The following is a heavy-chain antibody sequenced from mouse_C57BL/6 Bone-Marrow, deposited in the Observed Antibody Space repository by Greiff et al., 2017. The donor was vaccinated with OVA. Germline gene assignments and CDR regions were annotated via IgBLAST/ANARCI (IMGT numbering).Heavy chain of an antibody. CDR3: ARPRGGYAMDY. J-gene: IGHJ4*01. CDR2: ISNGGGST. CDR1: GFTFSDYY. Sequence: EVQRVESGGGLVQPGGSLKLSCAASGFTFSDYYMYWVRQTPEKRLEWVAYISNGGGSTYYPDTVKGRFTISRDNAKNTLYLQMSRLKSEDTAMYYCARPRGGYAMDYWGQGTSVTVSS. V-gene: IGHV5-12*01.